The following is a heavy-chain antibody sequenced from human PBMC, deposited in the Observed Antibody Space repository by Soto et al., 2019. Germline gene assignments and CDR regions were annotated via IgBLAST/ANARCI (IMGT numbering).Heavy chain of an antibody. CDR1: GFTFSSYA. Sequence: EVQLLESGGGLVQPGGSLRLSCAASGFTFSSYAMRWVRQAPGKGLEWVSAISGSGDSTYYADSVKGRFTITRDNSQNPLYRQMNSLRAEDTAIYYCARRGSGGYYDCWGQGTLVTVSS. D-gene: IGHD6-19*01. J-gene: IGHJ4*02. CDR2: ISGSGDST. CDR3: ARRGSGGYYDC. V-gene: IGHV3-23*01.